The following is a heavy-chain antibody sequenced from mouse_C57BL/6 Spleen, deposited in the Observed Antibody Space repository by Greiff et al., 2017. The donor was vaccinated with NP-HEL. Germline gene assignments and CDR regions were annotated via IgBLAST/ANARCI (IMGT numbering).Heavy chain of an antibody. CDR2: IYPRSGNT. J-gene: IGHJ2*01. D-gene: IGHD2-5*01. CDR3: ARQRPTIVTVDY. Sequence: QVQLKESGAELARPGASVKLSCKASGYTFTSYGISWVKQRTGQGLEWIGEIYPRSGNTYYNEKFKGKATLTADKSSSTAYMELRSLTSEDSAVYFCARQRPTIVTVDYWGQGTTLTVSS. V-gene: IGHV1-81*01. CDR1: GYTFTSYG.